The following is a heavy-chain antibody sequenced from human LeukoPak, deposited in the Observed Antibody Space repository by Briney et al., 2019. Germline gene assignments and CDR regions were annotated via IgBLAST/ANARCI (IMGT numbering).Heavy chain of an antibody. J-gene: IGHJ6*04. V-gene: IGHV3-53*01. CDR3: ARDSTGASV. CDR2: VYSGGVT. CDR1: GFSVRNNY. Sequence: PGGSLRLSCAGSGFSVRNNYVSWVRQAPGQGLEWISAVYSGGVTYYIESVRGRFTISRDNSKNTIHLQMNGLTPEDTAMYYSARDSTGASVWGKGTTVTVSS. D-gene: IGHD1-14*01.